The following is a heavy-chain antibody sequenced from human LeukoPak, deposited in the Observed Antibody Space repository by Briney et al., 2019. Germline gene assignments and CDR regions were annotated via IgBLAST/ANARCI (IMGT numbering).Heavy chain of an antibody. J-gene: IGHJ4*02. V-gene: IGHV3-30*18. D-gene: IGHD3-22*01. CDR3: AKDQSYYDSSGYYQTTGTFDY. Sequence: PGRSLRLSCAASGFTFSSYGMHWVRQAAGKGLEWVAVISYDGSNKYYADSVKGRFTISRDNSKNTLYLQMNSLRAEDTAVYYCAKDQSYYDSSGYYQTTGTFDYWGQGTLVTVSS. CDR1: GFTFSSYG. CDR2: ISYDGSNK.